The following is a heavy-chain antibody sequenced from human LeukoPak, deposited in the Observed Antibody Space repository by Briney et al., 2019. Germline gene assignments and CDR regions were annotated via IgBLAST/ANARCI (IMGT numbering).Heavy chain of an antibody. J-gene: IGHJ4*02. D-gene: IGHD6-19*01. CDR3: ARDVWTGVAVSDY. Sequence: GGSLRLSCVASGFTFSSYWTTWVRQAPGKGLEWLANIMEDGSIQYYLDSVRGRFTISRDNAKTSVYLQLNSLRADDTAVYYCARDVWTGVAVSDYWGQGTLVTVSS. V-gene: IGHV3-7*01. CDR1: GFTFSSYW. CDR2: IMEDGSIQ.